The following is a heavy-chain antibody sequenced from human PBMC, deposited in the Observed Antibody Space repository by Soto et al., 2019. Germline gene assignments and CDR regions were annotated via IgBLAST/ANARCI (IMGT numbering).Heavy chain of an antibody. V-gene: IGHV3-9*03. J-gene: IGHJ4*02. Sequence: HPGGCLRLSCAASGETFDNYAMDWVLQAPGQGLEWVSGITWNSARTGYADSVKGRFTISRDNAKNPLYLQMNSLRAEDMALYFCAKEKGVGYSSSWFYDYWGQGTLVTVSS. CDR3: AKEKGVGYSSSWFYDY. CDR1: GETFDNYA. CDR2: ITWNSART. D-gene: IGHD6-13*01.